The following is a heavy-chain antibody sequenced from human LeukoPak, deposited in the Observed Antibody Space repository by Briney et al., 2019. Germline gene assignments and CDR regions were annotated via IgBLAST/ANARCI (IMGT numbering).Heavy chain of an antibody. J-gene: IGHJ6*02. V-gene: IGHV3-7*01. CDR2: IKQDGSEK. D-gene: IGHD5-12*01. Sequence: PGGSLRLSCAASGFTFSSYWMSWVRQAPGKGLEWVANIKQDGSEKYYVDSVKGRFTISRDNAKNSLYLQMNSLRVEDTAVYYCARAPSYSGYVHGMEVWGQRNTVTASS. CDR1: GFTFSSYW. CDR3: ARAPSYSGYVHGMEV.